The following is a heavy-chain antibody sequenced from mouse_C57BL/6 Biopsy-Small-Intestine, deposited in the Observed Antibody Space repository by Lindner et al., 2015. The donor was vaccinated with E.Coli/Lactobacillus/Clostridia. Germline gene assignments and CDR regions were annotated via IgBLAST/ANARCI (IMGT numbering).Heavy chain of an antibody. CDR3: ARSDYTYFTY. J-gene: IGHJ2*01. D-gene: IGHD2-12*01. CDR1: GYTFASYW. Sequence: VQLQESGAELAKPGASVKMSCKASGYTFASYWMHWVKQRPGQGLEWIGYINPSIGYIEYNQKFKDRATLTADKSSSTAYMQLSSLTSEDSAVYYCARSDYTYFTYWGQGTTLTVSS. V-gene: IGHV1-7*01. CDR2: INPSIGYI.